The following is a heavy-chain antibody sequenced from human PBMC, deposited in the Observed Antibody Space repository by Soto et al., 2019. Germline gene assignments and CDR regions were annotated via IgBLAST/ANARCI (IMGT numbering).Heavy chain of an antibody. CDR2: IYYSGST. CDR1: GGSINDYY. D-gene: IGHD5-18*01. V-gene: IGHV4-59*01. J-gene: IGHJ4*02. CDR3: ARARYIQLPDY. Sequence: SSETLSLTCTVSGGSINDYYWSWIRQPPGKGLEWIGYIYYSGSTNYNPSLKSRVTISVDTSKNQFSLKLSSVTAADTAVYYCARARYIQLPDYWGQGTLVTVSS.